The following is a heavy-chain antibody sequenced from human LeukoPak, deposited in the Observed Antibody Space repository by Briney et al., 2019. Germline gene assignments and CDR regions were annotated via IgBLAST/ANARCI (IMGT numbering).Heavy chain of an antibody. V-gene: IGHV3-13*01. J-gene: IGHJ4*02. D-gene: IGHD2-21*02. Sequence: GGSLRLSCAASGFTFSSYDMHWVRQPTGKALEWVSTIGTIGDTFYLGSVKGRFTISRDDANNLLYLQMDSLRAGDTAVYYCASVRAHCGGDCNPDNWGKGTLVTVSS. CDR2: IGTIGDT. CDR3: ASVRAHCGGDCNPDN. CDR1: GFTFSSYD.